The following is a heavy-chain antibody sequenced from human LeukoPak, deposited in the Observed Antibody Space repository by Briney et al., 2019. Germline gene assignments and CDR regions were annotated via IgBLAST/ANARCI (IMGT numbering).Heavy chain of an antibody. D-gene: IGHD4-17*01. Sequence: PSETLSLTCTVSGGSVSSGSYYWSWIRQPPGTGLEWIGYIYYSGSTNYNPSLKSRVTISVDTSKSQFSLKLSSVTAADTAVYYCARVGGYGDYKDYWGQGTLVTVSS. V-gene: IGHV4-61*01. CDR2: IYYSGST. J-gene: IGHJ4*02. CDR3: ARVGGYGDYKDY. CDR1: GGSVSSGSYY.